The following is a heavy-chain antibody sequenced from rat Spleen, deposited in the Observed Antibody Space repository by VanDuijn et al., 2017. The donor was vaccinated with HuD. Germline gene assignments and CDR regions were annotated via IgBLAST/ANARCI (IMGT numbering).Heavy chain of an antibody. Sequence: EVQLVESGGGLVQPGRSLKLSCAASGFTFSNYYMAWVRQAPTKGLEWVASITNSGGSTYYRDSVKGRFTISRDNAKSTLYLQMDSLRSEDTATYYCTRRILYYFDYWGQGVMVTVSS. CDR3: TRRILYYFDY. CDR1: GFTFSNYY. J-gene: IGHJ2*01. D-gene: IGHD2-5*01. CDR2: ITNSGGST. V-gene: IGHV5S23*01.